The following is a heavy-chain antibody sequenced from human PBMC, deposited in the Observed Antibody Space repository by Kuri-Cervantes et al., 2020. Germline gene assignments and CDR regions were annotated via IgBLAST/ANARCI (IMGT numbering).Heavy chain of an antibody. CDR3: AREKYCSSTSCYSGGAFDI. J-gene: IGHJ3*02. D-gene: IGHD2-2*01. V-gene: IGHV1-2*04. CDR2: INPNSGGT. Sequence: ASVKVSCKASGYTFTGYYMHWVRQAPGQGLEWMGWINPNSGGTNYAQKSQGWVTMTRDTSISTAYMELSRLRSDDTAVYYCAREKYCSSTSCYSGGAFDIWGQGTMVTVSS. CDR1: GYTFTGYY.